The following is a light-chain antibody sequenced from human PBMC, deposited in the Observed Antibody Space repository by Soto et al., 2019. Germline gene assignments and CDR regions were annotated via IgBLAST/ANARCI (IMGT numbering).Light chain of an antibody. CDR2: GAS. J-gene: IGKJ2*01. CDR1: QSVTSRY. Sequence: EIVLTQSPGTLSVSPGGRATLSCRASQSVTSRYLGWYQQKPGQTPRLLIHGASSRAAGIPDRFSGSGSGTDFTHTISRLEPEDFAVYYCQQYDSSPYTFGQGTKLEIK. V-gene: IGKV3-20*01. CDR3: QQYDSSPYT.